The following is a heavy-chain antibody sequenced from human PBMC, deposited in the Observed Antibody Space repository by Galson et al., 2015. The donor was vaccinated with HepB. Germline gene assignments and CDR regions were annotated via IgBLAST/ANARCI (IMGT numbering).Heavy chain of an antibody. CDR1: GFTFSSYW. CDR3: ASFGGYSSSWSPFDY. J-gene: IGHJ4*02. CDR2: INSDGSST. Sequence: SLRLSCAASGFTFSSYWMHWVRQAPGKGLVWVSRINSDGSSTSYADSVKGRFTISRDNAKNTLYLQMNSLRAEDTAVYYCASFGGYSSSWSPFDYWGQGTLVTVSS. V-gene: IGHV3-74*01. D-gene: IGHD6-13*01.